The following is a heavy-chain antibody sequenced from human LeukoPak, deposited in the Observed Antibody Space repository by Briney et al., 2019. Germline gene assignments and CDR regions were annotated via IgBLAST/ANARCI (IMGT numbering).Heavy chain of an antibody. CDR1: GYSFTNYW. CDR2: IDPSDSYT. D-gene: IGHD2-15*01. J-gene: IGHJ4*02. CDR3: ARPDCSGSGCKLLPY. V-gene: IGHV5-10-1*01. Sequence: GESLKISCKGSGYSFTNYWINWVRQMPGKGLEWMGRIDPSDSYTNYSPSFQGHVTISVDKSISTAYLQWNSLEASDTAMYFCARPDCSGSGCKLLPYWGQGTLVTVSS.